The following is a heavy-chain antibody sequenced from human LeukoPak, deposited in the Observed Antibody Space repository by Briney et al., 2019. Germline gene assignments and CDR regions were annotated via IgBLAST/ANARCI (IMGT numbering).Heavy chain of an antibody. J-gene: IGHJ4*02. CDR2: IYSGGST. V-gene: IGHV3-53*01. D-gene: IGHD6-13*01. CDR3: ANPPCSSSWAYYFDY. CDR1: GFTVSSNY. Sequence: GGSLRLSCAASGFTVSSNYMSWVRQAPGKGLEWVSVIYSGGSTYYADSVKGRFTISRDNSKNTLYLQMNSLRAEDTAVYYCANPPCSSSWAYYFDYWGQGTLVTVSS.